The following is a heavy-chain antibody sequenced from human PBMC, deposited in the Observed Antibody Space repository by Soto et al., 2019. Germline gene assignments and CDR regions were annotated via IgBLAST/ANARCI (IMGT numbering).Heavy chain of an antibody. CDR3: ARDRAYYYDSSGYYSGPFDY. J-gene: IGHJ4*02. V-gene: IGHV3-30-3*01. CDR2: ISYDGSNK. CDR1: GFTFSSYA. Sequence: GGSLRLSCAASGFTFSSYAMHWVRQAPGKGLEWVAVISYDGSNKYYADSVKGRFTISRDNSKNTLYLQMNSLRAEDTAVYYCARDRAYYYDSSGYYSGPFDYWGQGTLVTAPQ. D-gene: IGHD3-22*01.